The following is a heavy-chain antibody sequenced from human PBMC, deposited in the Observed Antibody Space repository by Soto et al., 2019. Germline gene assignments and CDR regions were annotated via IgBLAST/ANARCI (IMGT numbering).Heavy chain of an antibody. J-gene: IGHJ3*02. Sequence: EAQLVESGGGLVKPGGSLRVACAASGFNLSIYTMNWVRQAPGKGLEWASSISGNNDYVYYADSVKGRFSISRHNAKNSLTLQMNSLRAEDTALYYCARDRCSGGSCYRTYAFDMWGQGTLVTVS. CDR2: ISGNNDYV. CDR3: ARDRCSGGSCYRTYAFDM. V-gene: IGHV3-21*01. D-gene: IGHD2-15*01. CDR1: GFNLSIYT.